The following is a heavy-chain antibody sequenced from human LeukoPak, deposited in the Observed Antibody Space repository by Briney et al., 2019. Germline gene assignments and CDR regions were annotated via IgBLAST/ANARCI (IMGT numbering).Heavy chain of an antibody. CDR2: INHSGST. Sequence: ETLSLTCAVYGGSFSGYYWSWIRQPPGKGLEWIGEINHSGSTNYNPSLKSRVTISVDTSKNQFSLKLSSVTAADTAVYYCAGDLTMGDFDYWGQGTLVTVSS. CDR1: GGSFSGYY. CDR3: AGDLTMGDFDY. D-gene: IGHD3-16*01. V-gene: IGHV4-34*01. J-gene: IGHJ4*02.